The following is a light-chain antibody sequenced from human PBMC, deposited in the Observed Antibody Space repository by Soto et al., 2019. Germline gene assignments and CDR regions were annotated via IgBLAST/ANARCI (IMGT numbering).Light chain of an antibody. CDR2: GAS. V-gene: IGKV3-20*01. J-gene: IGKJ1*01. CDR1: QSVSSSY. CDR3: QQCGSSPWT. Sequence: EIVLTQSPGTLSLSPGERATLSCRASQSVSSSYLAWYQQKPGRAPRLLIYGASSRATGIPDRFSGSGSGTDFTLNISRLEPEDFAVYYCQQCGSSPWTFGQGTKVEIK.